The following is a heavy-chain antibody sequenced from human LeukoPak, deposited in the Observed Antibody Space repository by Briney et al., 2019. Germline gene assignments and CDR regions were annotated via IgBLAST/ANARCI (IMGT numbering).Heavy chain of an antibody. V-gene: IGHV3-49*03. CDR2: SRSKAYGGTT. D-gene: IGHD4-17*01. J-gene: IGHJ4*02. CDR3: TRASYYGDYVSDY. CDR1: GFTFGAYA. Sequence: SGGSLRLSCTASGFTFGAYAMSWFRQAPGKGLEWVGFSRSKAYGGTTEYGASVKGRFTISRDDSKSIAYLQMNSLKTEDTAVYYCTRASYYGDYVSDYWGQGTLVTVSS.